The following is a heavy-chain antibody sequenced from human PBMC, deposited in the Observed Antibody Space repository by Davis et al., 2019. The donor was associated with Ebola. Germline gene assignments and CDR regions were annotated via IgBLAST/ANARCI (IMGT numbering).Heavy chain of an antibody. Sequence: PSETLSLTCTVSGGSISSHYWSWIRQPPGKGLEWIGYIYYTESTKYHPSLESRVTISVDTSKSQFSLKLRSVTAADTAVYYCAREKWRGGAFDIWGQGTLVTVSS. CDR3: AREKWRGGAFDI. V-gene: IGHV4-59*11. J-gene: IGHJ3*02. D-gene: IGHD5-12*01. CDR2: IYYTEST. CDR1: GGSISSHY.